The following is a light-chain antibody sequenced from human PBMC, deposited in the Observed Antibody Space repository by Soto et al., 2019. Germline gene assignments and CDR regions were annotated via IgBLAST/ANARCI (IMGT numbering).Light chain of an antibody. CDR2: EAS. CDR3: QQYDSYPWT. J-gene: IGKJ1*01. Sequence: DIRMTQSPSTLSASVGDRVTITCRASQTINRWLAWHQQKPGKAPKLLIYEASNLETGVPSRFGGSGSGTEFTLIISSLQPDDFATYYCQQYDSYPWTFGQGTKVEIK. V-gene: IGKV1-5*03. CDR1: QTINRW.